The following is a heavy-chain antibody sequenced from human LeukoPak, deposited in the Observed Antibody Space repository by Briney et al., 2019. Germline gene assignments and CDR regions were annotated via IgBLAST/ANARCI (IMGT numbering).Heavy chain of an antibody. Sequence: GGSLRLSCAASGFTYSNYWMHWVRQAPGKGPEWVSRINSDGNITTYADSVKGRFAFSRDNAKNALYLEMSSLRAEDTAVYYCARELSGSSSRHFDYWGQGTLVTVSS. CDR2: INSDGNIT. CDR3: ARELSGSSSRHFDY. J-gene: IGHJ4*02. D-gene: IGHD6-13*01. CDR1: GFTYSNYW. V-gene: IGHV3-74*01.